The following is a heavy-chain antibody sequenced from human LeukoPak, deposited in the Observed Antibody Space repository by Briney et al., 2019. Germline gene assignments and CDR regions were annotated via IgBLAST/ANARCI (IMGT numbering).Heavy chain of an antibody. CDR3: ARGTGGGNPRYWYFDL. Sequence: SETLSLTCTVSGGSISSYYWSWIRQPPGKGLEWIGYIYYSGSTNYNPSLKSRVTISVDTSKNQFSLKLSSVTAADTAVYYCARGTGGGNPRYWYFDLWGRGTLVTVSS. V-gene: IGHV4-59*01. CDR1: GGSISSYY. J-gene: IGHJ2*01. D-gene: IGHD4-23*01. CDR2: IYYSGST.